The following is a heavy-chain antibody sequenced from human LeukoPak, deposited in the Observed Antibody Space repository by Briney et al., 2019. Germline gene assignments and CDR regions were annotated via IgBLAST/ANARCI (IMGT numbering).Heavy chain of an antibody. V-gene: IGHV3-15*01. Sequence: GGSLRLSCAASGVTFNNAWMSWVRQAPGKGVEWVGRIKSKTDGGTTDYAATVKGRFTISRDDSKNTLYLRMNSLKREDTAVYYCTTDQYSGTMTLDYWGQGTLVTVSS. CDR3: TTDQYSGTMTLDY. CDR1: GVTFNNAW. J-gene: IGHJ4*02. CDR2: IKSKTDGGTT. D-gene: IGHD6-6*01.